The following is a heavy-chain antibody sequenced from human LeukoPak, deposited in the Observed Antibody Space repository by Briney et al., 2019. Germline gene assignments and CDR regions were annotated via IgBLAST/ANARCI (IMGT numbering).Heavy chain of an antibody. CDR2: ISSSSSYI. Sequence: PGGSLRLSCAASGFTFSSYSMNWVRQAPGKGLEWVPSISSSSSYIYYADSVKGRFTISRDNAKNSLYLQMNSLRAEDTAVYYCARPEYSSSSYYFDYWGQGTLVTVSS. CDR1: GFTFSSYS. V-gene: IGHV3-21*01. CDR3: ARPEYSSSSYYFDY. J-gene: IGHJ4*02. D-gene: IGHD6-6*01.